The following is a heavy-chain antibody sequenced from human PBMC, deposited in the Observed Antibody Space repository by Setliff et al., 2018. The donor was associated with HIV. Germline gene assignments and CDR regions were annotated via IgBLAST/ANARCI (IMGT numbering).Heavy chain of an antibody. Sequence: PSETLSLTCTVSGGSISSYSWSWIRQPPGKGLEWIGYIYTSGGTNYNPSLKSRVTISVDTSENQFSLKLTSVTAADTAMYFCARDATSEGYMDVWGKGTTVTVSS. CDR2: IYTSGGT. J-gene: IGHJ6*03. V-gene: IGHV4-4*08. CDR3: ARDATSEGYMDV. CDR1: GGSISSYS.